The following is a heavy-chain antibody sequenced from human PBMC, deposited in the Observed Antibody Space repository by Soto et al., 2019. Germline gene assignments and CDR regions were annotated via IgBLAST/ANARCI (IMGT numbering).Heavy chain of an antibody. CDR2: IVVGSGNT. CDR1: GFTFTSSA. Sequence: GASVKVSCKASGFTFTSSAVQWLRQARGQRLEWIGWIVVGSGNTNYAQKFQERVTITRDMSTSTAYMELSSLRSEDTAVYYCAADRVGANPDHYFDYWGQGTLVTVSS. J-gene: IGHJ4*02. V-gene: IGHV1-58*01. D-gene: IGHD1-26*01. CDR3: AADRVGANPDHYFDY.